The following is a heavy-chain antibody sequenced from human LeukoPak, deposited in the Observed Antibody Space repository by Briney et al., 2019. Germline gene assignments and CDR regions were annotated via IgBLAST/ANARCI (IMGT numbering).Heavy chain of an antibody. CDR3: ARDEGYYDFWSGYLFDY. CDR2: ISSSSSYI. J-gene: IGHJ4*02. V-gene: IGHV3-21*01. D-gene: IGHD3-3*01. CDR1: GFTFSDYY. Sequence: GGSLRLSCAASGFTFSDYYMNWVRQAPGKGLEWVSSISSSSSYIYYADSVKGRFTISRDNAKNSLYLQMNSLRAEDTAVYYCARDEGYYDFWSGYLFDYWGQGTLVAVSS.